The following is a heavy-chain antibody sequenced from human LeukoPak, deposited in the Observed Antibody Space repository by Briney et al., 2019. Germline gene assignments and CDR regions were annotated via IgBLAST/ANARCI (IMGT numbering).Heavy chain of an antibody. J-gene: IGHJ4*02. D-gene: IGHD2-8*01. Sequence: PGTSLRLSCVASGFSFGGYGMNWVRQAPGKGLVWVAVIWYNGQNKYYSASVRGRFTISRDTSKNTLYLQMNSLRAEDTAVYYCARDLGGCTNGLCSYYFDHWGQGTLVTVSS. CDR2: IWYNGQNK. CDR3: ARDLGGCTNGLCSYYFDH. CDR1: GFSFGGYG. V-gene: IGHV3-33*01.